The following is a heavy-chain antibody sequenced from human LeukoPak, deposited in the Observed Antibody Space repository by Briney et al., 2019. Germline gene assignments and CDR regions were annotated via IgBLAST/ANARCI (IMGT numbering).Heavy chain of an antibody. V-gene: IGHV4-39*01. D-gene: IGHD5-12*01. J-gene: IGHJ4*02. CDR1: GGSISSSSYY. CDR2: IYYSGST. Sequence: KPSETLSLTCTVSGGSISSSSYYWGWIRQPPGKGLEWIGSIYYSGSTYYNPSLKSRVTISVDTSKNQFSLKLSSVTAGDTAVYYCARVVTNYFDYWGQGTLVTVSS. CDR3: ARVVTNYFDY.